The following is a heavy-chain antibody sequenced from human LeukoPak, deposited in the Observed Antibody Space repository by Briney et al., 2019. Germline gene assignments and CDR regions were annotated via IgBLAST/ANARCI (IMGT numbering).Heavy chain of an antibody. CDR3: AELGITMIGGV. V-gene: IGHV3-48*03. Sequence: GGSLRLSCAASGFTFSSYEMNWVRQAPGKGLEWVSYISSSGSTIYYADSVKGRFTISRDNAKNSLYLQMNSLRAEDTAVYYCAELGITMIGGVWGKETTVTISS. CDR2: ISSSGSTI. D-gene: IGHD3-10*02. J-gene: IGHJ6*04. CDR1: GFTFSSYE.